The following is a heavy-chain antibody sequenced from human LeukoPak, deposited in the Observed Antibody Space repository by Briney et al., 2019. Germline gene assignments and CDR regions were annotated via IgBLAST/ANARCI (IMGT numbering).Heavy chain of an antibody. CDR3: ARDDIAVAGTWYFDL. J-gene: IGHJ2*01. V-gene: IGHV1-69*06. Sequence: EASVKVSCKASGGTFSSYAISWVRQAPGQGLEWMGGTIPIFGTANYAQKFQGRVTITADKSTSTAYMELSSLRSEDTAVYYCARDDIAVAGTWYFDLWGRGTLVTVSS. CDR1: GGTFSSYA. CDR2: TIPIFGTA. D-gene: IGHD6-19*01.